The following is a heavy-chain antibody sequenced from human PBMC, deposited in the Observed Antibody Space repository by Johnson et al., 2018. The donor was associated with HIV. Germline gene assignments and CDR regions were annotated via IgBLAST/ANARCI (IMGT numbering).Heavy chain of an antibody. D-gene: IGHD3-16*01. CDR1: GFTFSRYA. CDR2: ISSNGGST. Sequence: VQLVESGGGVVQPGGSLRLSCAASGFTFSRYAIHWVRQAPGKGLEYVSGISSNGGSTYYAHSVKGRFIISRDNSKDTLYLEMNSLRAEDTAVYYCARDYETIWGQGTMVTVSS. J-gene: IGHJ3*02. CDR3: ARDYETI. V-gene: IGHV3-64*01.